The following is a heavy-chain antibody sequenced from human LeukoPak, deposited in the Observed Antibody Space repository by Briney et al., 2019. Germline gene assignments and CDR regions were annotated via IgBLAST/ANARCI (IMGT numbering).Heavy chain of an antibody. CDR3: ARRAYSDYFFDY. Sequence: GGSLRLSCAASGFTFSDYYMSWIRQAPGKGLEWLSYISGSGDSKFYADSVKGRFIISRDNAKNSLYLQMNSLRAEDTAVYYCARRAYSDYFFDYWGQGTLVTVSS. CDR2: ISGSGDSK. V-gene: IGHV3-11*01. D-gene: IGHD4-11*01. CDR1: GFTFSDYY. J-gene: IGHJ4*02.